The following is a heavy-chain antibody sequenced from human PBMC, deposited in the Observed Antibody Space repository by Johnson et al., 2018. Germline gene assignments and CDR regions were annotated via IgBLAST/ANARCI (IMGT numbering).Heavy chain of an antibody. Sequence: QVQLVQSGGGVVQPGRSLRLSCAASGFTFSSYGMHWVRQAPGKGLEWVAVIWYDGSNKYYADSVKGRFTISRDNSKNTLYLQMNSLRAEDTAVYYCARDWGAAGGYSYGLNFDYWGQGTLVTVSS. CDR3: ARDWGAAGGYSYGLNFDY. D-gene: IGHD5-18*01. J-gene: IGHJ4*02. V-gene: IGHV3-33*01. CDR1: GFTFSSYG. CDR2: IWYDGSNK.